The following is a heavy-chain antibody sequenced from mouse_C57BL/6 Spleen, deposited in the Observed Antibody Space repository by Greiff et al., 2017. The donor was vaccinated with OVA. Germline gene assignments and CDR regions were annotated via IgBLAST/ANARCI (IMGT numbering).Heavy chain of an antibody. V-gene: IGHV1-74*01. CDR3: SIYAYGNSPWFAY. J-gene: IGHJ3*01. CDR2: IHPSDGDT. D-gene: IGHD1-1*01. CDR1: GYTFTSYW. Sequence: QVQLQQSGAELVKPGASVKVSCKASGYTFTSYWMHWVKQRPGQGLEWIGRIHPSDGDTNYNQKFKGRATLTVDKSSSIADMQLSGLTSEDSAVYYCSIYAYGNSPWFAYWGQGTLLTVSA.